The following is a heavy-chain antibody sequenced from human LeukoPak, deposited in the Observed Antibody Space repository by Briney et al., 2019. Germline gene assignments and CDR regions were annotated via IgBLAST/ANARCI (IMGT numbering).Heavy chain of an antibody. CDR1: GGSISSYY. Sequence: SETLSLTCTVSGGSISSYYWSWIRQPPGKGPEWIGYIYYSGSTNYNPSLKSRVTISVDTSKNQFPLKLSSVTAADTAVYYCARGRYSSSSPYYFDYWGQGTLVTVSS. CDR3: ARGRYSSSSPYYFDY. D-gene: IGHD6-6*01. J-gene: IGHJ4*02. CDR2: IYYSGST. V-gene: IGHV4-59*01.